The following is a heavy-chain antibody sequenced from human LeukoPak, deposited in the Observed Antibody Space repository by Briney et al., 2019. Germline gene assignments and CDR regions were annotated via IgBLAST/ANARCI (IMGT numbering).Heavy chain of an antibody. CDR3: TRVGHYYDSRGYYVVDFDY. Sequence: GGSLRLSCTASGFTFGDYAMSWVRQAPGKGLECVGIIRRKAYGGTTEYAASVKGRFTISRDDSKTIAYLQMNSLKTEDTGVYYCTRVGHYYDSRGYYVVDFDYWGQGTLVTVSS. J-gene: IGHJ4*02. CDR2: IRRKAYGGTT. V-gene: IGHV3-49*04. CDR1: GFTFGDYA. D-gene: IGHD3-22*01.